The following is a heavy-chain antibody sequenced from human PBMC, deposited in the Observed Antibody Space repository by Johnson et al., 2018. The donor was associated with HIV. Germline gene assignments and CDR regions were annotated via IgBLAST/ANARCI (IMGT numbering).Heavy chain of an antibody. J-gene: IGHJ3*02. V-gene: IGHV3-23*04. CDR1: GFAFNRYA. CDR2: ITNSGAST. D-gene: IGHD2-21*02. CDR3: AKVRCGWDCLDAFDI. Sequence: MQLVESGGGLVQPGGSLRLSCAASGFAFNRYAMTWVRQAPGKRLEWVSGITNSGASTYYSDSVKGRFTISRDNSKNTLYLQMNSLRPQDTALYYCAKVRCGWDCLDAFDIWGQGTMVTVSS.